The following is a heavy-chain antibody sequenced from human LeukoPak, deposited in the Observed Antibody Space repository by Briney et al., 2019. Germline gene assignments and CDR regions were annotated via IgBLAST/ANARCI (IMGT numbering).Heavy chain of an antibody. CDR1: GFTVSSNY. J-gene: IGHJ6*03. CDR3: AKNGDRGAYCSGGSCYPYYYYNMDV. CDR2: ISSTGGTA. Sequence: GGSLRLSCAASGFTVSSNYMSWVRQAPGKGLEWVSAISSTGGTAYYADSVKGRFTISRDNSKNTLYLQMNSLRAEDTAIYYCAKNGDRGAYCSGGSCYPYYYYNMDVWGKGTTVTISS. V-gene: IGHV3-23*01. D-gene: IGHD2-15*01.